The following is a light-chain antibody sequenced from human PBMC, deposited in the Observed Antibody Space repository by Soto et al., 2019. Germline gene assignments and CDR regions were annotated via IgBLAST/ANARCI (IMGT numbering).Light chain of an antibody. Sequence: SYELTQPPSVSVSPGQTANIPCSGKTLGSKFVFWYQQRTGQSPMVVIYEDTKRPSGIPERFSGSNSGNIATLTISGTQAIDEADFYCQAWDFGTVIFGGGTKLTVL. CDR3: QAWDFGTVI. CDR2: EDT. J-gene: IGLJ2*01. CDR1: TLGSKF. V-gene: IGLV3-1*01.